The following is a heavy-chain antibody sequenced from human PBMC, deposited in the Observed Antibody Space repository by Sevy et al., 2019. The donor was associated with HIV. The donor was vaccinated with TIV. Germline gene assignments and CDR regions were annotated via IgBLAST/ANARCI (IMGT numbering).Heavy chain of an antibody. Sequence: GGSLRLSCAASGFTFSSYGMHWVRQAPGKGLEWVAVISYDGSNKYYADSVKRRFTISRDNSKNTLYLQMNSLRAEDTAVYYCAKPRELYYFDYWGQGTLVTVSS. CDR3: AKPRELYYFDY. V-gene: IGHV3-30*18. CDR2: ISYDGSNK. D-gene: IGHD1-26*01. J-gene: IGHJ4*02. CDR1: GFTFSSYG.